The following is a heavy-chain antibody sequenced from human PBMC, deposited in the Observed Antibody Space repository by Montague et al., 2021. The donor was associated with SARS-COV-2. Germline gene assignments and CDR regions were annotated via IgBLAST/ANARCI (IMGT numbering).Heavy chain of an antibody. CDR1: GGSFSGFY. D-gene: IGHD6-19*01. Sequence: SETLSLTCAVSGGSFSGFYWTWIRQPPGKGLEWVGEIHHSGSATYNPSLETRVSMTVDTSKKEFSLRLYSVTGADTAVYFCARGVFTVGGTSFDYWGQGNLVTASS. J-gene: IGHJ4*02. V-gene: IGHV4-34*01. CDR3: ARGVFTVGGTSFDY. CDR2: IHHSGSA.